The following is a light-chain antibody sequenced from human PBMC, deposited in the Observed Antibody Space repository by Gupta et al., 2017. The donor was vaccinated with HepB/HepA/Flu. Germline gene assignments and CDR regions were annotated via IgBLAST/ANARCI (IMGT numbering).Light chain of an antibody. CDR3: QSYDTSLTSWV. J-gene: IGLJ3*02. V-gene: IGLV1-40*01. Sequence: QSVLTQPPSVSGAPGQRVKLSCHGSSSNIGAAYDVHWYHQVPGTAPKLLIYANNNRPSGVSNRFSGSKSGTSASLAITGLQAEDEAVYYCQSYDTSLTSWVFGGGTKLTVL. CDR2: ANN. CDR1: SSNIGAAYD.